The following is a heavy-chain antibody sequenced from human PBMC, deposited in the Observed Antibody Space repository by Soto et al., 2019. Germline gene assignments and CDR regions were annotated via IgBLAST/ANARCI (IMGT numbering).Heavy chain of an antibody. Sequence: ASETLSLTCTVSGGSISSSSYYWGWIRQPPGKGLEWIGSIYYSGSTYYNPSLKSRVTISVDTSKNQFSLKLSSVTAADTAVYYCARHEPTTVTYYYYGMDVWGQGTTVTVSS. CDR1: GGSISSSSYY. D-gene: IGHD4-17*01. CDR2: IYYSGST. V-gene: IGHV4-39*01. J-gene: IGHJ6*02. CDR3: ARHEPTTVTYYYYGMDV.